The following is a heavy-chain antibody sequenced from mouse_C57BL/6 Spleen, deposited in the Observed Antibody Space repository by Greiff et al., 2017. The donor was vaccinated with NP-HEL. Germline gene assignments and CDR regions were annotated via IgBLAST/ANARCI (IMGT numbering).Heavy chain of an antibody. Sequence: EVKLVESGGGLVQPGGSLKLSCAASGFTFSDYGMAWVRQAPRKGPEWVAFISNLAYSIYYADTVTGRFTISRENAKNTLYLEMSSLRSEDTAIYYCARCGNYGGNAMDYWGQGTSVTVSS. J-gene: IGHJ4*01. CDR2: ISNLAYSI. CDR1: GFTFSDYG. D-gene: IGHD2-1*01. V-gene: IGHV5-15*01. CDR3: ARCGNYGGNAMDY.